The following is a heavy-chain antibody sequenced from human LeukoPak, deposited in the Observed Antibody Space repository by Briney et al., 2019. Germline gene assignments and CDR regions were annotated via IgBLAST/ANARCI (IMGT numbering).Heavy chain of an antibody. CDR3: ARDEETAVAEPGWSFDY. CDR2: ISSSSSTI. J-gene: IGHJ4*02. Sequence: QSGGSLRLSCAASGFTFSSYSMNWVRQAPGKGLEWVSYISSSSSTIYYADSVKGRFTISRDNAKNSLYLQMNSLRAEDTAVYYCARDEETAVAEPGWSFDYWGQGTLVTVSS. D-gene: IGHD6-19*01. CDR1: GFTFSSYS. V-gene: IGHV3-48*01.